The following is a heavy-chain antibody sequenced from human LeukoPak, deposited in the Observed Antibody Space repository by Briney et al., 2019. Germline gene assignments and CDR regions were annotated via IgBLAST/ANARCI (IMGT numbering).Heavy chain of an antibody. CDR2: IKQDGSEK. D-gene: IGHD6-19*01. V-gene: IGHV3-7*01. CDR3: AGGSGWVTDS. Sequence: GGSLRLSCAASGFTFSGYWMNWVRQAPGKGLEWVANIKQDGSEKYYVDSVKGRFTISRDNAKNSLYLQMNSLRAEDTAVYFCAGGSGWVTDSWGQGTLVTVSS. J-gene: IGHJ4*02. CDR1: GFTFSGYW.